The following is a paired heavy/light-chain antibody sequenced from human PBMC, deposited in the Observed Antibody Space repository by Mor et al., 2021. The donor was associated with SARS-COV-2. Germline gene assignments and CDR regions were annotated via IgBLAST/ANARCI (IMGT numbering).Light chain of an antibody. V-gene: IGKV2-28*01. CDR1: QSLLHSNGYDY. CDR3: MQPLQTPLT. Sequence: DIVMTQSPLSLPVIPGEPASISCRSSQSLLHSNGYDYVEWYVQKPGQSPQLLIYVGSARASGVPDRFSGSGSGTDFTLKISRVEAEDVGVYYCMQPLQTPLTFGGGTKVEIK. J-gene: IGKJ4*01. CDR2: VGS.
Heavy chain of an antibody. D-gene: IGHD6-13*01. J-gene: IGHJ4*02. CDR2: INHSGIT. V-gene: IGHV4-34*01. Sequence: QVQLQLWGAGLLKPSETLSLTCAVYGGSFSAYYWSWIRQLPGKGLEWIGEINHSGITNYNPSLKSRVTISIDTSKNQFSLKLNSVTAADTAVYYCARARMGTQQLRDRPGLPRRATKGYFLDYWGQGTLVTVSS. CDR3: ARARMGTQQLRDRPGLPRRATKGYFLDY. CDR1: GGSFSAYY.